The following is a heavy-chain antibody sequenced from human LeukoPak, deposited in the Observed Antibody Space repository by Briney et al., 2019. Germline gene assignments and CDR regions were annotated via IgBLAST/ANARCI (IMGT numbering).Heavy chain of an antibody. J-gene: IGHJ2*01. V-gene: IGHV3-53*01. Sequence: GGSLRLSCAASGFTVSSNYMSWVRQAPGKGLEWVSVIYSGGSTYYADSVKGRFTISRDNSKNTLYLQMNSLRAEDTAVYYCARGQGQLWFGELVWYFDLWGRGTLVTVSS. CDR1: GFTVSSNY. CDR2: IYSGGST. CDR3: ARGQGQLWFGELVWYFDL. D-gene: IGHD3-10*01.